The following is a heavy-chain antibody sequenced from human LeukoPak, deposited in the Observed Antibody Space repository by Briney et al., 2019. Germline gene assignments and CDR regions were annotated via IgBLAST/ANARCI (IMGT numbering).Heavy chain of an antibody. CDR2: IYYSGST. V-gene: IGHV4-59*01. D-gene: IGHD6-19*01. CDR3: ARDTSSGWYGAFDI. J-gene: IGHJ3*02. Sequence: PSETLSLTCTVPGGSISSYYWSWIRQPPGKGLEWIGYIYYSGSTNYNPSLKSRVTISVDTSKNQFSLQLSCVSAADTAVYYCARDTSSGWYGAFDIWGQGTMVTVSS. CDR1: GGSISSYY.